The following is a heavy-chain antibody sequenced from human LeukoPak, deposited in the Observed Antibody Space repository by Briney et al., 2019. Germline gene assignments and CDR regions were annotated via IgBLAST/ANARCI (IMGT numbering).Heavy chain of an antibody. Sequence: GGSLRLSCAASGFTFSSYAMHWVPQAPGKGLEWVSLIYSGGSTYYADSVKGRFTISRDSSKNTLYLQMNSMRAEDTAVYYGARVLAMVRGVIDYWGQGTLVTVSS. V-gene: IGHV3-66*01. CDR2: IYSGGST. D-gene: IGHD3-10*01. CDR3: ARVLAMVRGVIDY. CDR1: GFTFSSYA. J-gene: IGHJ4*02.